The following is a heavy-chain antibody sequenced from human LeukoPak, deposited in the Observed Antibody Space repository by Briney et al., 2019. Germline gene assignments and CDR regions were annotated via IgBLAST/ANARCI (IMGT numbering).Heavy chain of an antibody. J-gene: IGHJ4*02. CDR3: AREGSGWYSDY. D-gene: IGHD6-19*01. V-gene: IGHV3-21*01. CDR2: ISLSSTYI. Sequence: GGSLRLSCAASGFTFSSYSMCWVRQAPGKGLKWVSSISLSSTYIYYADSLKGRFTISRDNAKNSLYLQMNSLRAEHTAVYYCAREGSGWYSDYWGQGTLVTVSS. CDR1: GFTFSSYS.